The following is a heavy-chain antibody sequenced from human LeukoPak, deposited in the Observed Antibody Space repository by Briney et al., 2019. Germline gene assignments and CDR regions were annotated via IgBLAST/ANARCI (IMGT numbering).Heavy chain of an antibody. CDR3: VREGFYFFDF. V-gene: IGHV3-7*01. Sequence: GGSLRLSCAASGFTFTNNFMSWVRQVPGKGLEWVANIKQDGSETTYADSVRGRFTIFRDNAKDSVYLQMNSLRAEGSATYYCVREGFYFFDFWGQGTLVTVSS. J-gene: IGHJ4*01. CDR2: IKQDGSET. CDR1: GFTFTNNF.